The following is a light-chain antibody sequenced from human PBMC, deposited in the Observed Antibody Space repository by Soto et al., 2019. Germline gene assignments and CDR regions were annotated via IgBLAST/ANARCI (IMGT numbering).Light chain of an antibody. J-gene: IGKJ1*01. V-gene: IGKV1-33*01. CDR2: DAS. CDR1: QDIKNY. Sequence: DIQMTQSPSSLSASVGDRVTITCQASQDIKNYLNWYQQKSGKAPKLLIYDASDLETGVPSRFSGSGSGTDFTFTINSLQPEDSATYYCQQYERYSTFGQGTKVEIK. CDR3: QQYERYST.